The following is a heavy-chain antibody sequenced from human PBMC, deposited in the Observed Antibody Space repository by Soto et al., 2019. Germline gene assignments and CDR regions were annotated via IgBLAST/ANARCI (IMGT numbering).Heavy chain of an antibody. D-gene: IGHD5-18*01. CDR2: VFYSGSD. CDR1: GGSVSSGNHY. Sequence: QVQLQESGPGLVKPSETLSLTCTVSGGSVSSGNHYWSWIRQPPGKELEFIAYVFYSGSDNYNPSLKSRVTTSIDTSKNQFSLNLRSVTAADTAVYYCARGRGYGYGIDYWGQGALVTVS. CDR3: ARGRGYGYGIDY. J-gene: IGHJ4*02. V-gene: IGHV4-61*01.